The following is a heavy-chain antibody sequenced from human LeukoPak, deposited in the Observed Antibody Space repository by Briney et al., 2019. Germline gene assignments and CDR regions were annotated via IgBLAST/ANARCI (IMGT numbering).Heavy chain of an antibody. Sequence: GGSLRLSCAASGFTFSSSAMSWVRQVPGKGLEWVSGISSSGGSTNYADSVRGRFTISRDNSKNTLYLQMNSLRAEDTAMYYCARGYSSSWYDWGQGTLVTVSS. J-gene: IGHJ4*02. CDR2: ISSSGGST. CDR3: ARGYSSSWYD. CDR1: GFTFSSSA. V-gene: IGHV3-23*01. D-gene: IGHD6-13*01.